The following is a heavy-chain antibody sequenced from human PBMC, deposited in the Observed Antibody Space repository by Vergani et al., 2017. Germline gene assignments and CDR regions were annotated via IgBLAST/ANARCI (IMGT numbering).Heavy chain of an antibody. CDR2: ISYDGSNK. V-gene: IGHV3-30-3*01. D-gene: IGHD6-19*01. CDR3: ARDGVAMAGTEEGWGDYFDN. CDR1: GFTFSSYA. Sequence: QVQLAESGGGVVQPGRFLRLSCAASGFTFSSYAMHWVRQAPGKGLEWVAVISYDGSNKYYADSVKGRFTISRDNSKNTLYLQMNALRVEDTAVYYCARDGVAMAGTEEGWGDYFDNWGEGTLVTVSS. J-gene: IGHJ4*02.